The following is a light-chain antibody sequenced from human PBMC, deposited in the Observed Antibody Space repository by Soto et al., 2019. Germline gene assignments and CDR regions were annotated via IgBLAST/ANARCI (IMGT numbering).Light chain of an antibody. CDR3: SSYAGSNSYV. CDR1: SSDVGAYNY. V-gene: IGLV2-8*01. J-gene: IGLJ1*01. Sequence: QSVLTQPPSASGSPGQSVTISCTGTSSDVGAYNYVSWYHQHPGKAPKVMIYDVRKRPSGVPDRFSGSKSGNTASLTVSGLQAEDEADYYCSSYAGSNSYVFGTGTKLTVL. CDR2: DVR.